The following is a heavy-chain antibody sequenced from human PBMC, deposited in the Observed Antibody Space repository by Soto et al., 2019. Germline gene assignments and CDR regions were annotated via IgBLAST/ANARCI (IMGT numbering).Heavy chain of an antibody. J-gene: IGHJ4*02. D-gene: IGHD3-22*01. CDR1: GFTFSDYY. V-gene: IGHV3-11*06. CDR2: ISSSSSYT. CDR3: ARFDDTDYYFEY. Sequence: QVQLVESGGGLVKPGGSLRLSCAASGFTFSDYYMSWIRQAPGKGLEWVSYISSSSSYTNYADSVKGRFTISRDNAKNSLYLQMNSLRAEDTAVYYCARFDDTDYYFEYWGQGTLVTVSS.